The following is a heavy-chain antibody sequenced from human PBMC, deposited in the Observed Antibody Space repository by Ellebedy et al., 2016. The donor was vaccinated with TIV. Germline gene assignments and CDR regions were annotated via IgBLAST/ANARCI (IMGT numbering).Heavy chain of an antibody. CDR2: IFIDGTT. D-gene: IGHD3-16*01. V-gene: IGHV3-66*01. CDR1: ELTVSSTY. J-gene: IGHJ3*02. CDR3: ATETYNDVDLDVWGIFDT. Sequence: PGGSLRLSCAASELTVSSTYMSWVRQAPGKGLEWVSVIFIDGTTYYADSVRGRFTISRDTSKNTLYIQMDSLRAEDTALYYCATETYNDVDLDVWGIFDTWGQGTMVTVSS.